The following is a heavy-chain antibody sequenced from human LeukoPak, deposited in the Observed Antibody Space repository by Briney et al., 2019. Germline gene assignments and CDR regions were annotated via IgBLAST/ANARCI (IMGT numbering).Heavy chain of an antibody. V-gene: IGHV3-23*01. CDR3: AKADILAGYNRGGGFYFNY. D-gene: IGHD3-9*01. J-gene: IGHJ4*02. Sequence: GGSLRLSCAASGFTFSSYSMNWVRQAPGKGLEWVSAIGGSGGSPYYADSVKGRFNIARDNSKNTLHLQMNSLRAEDTAVYYCAKADILAGYNRGGGFYFNYWGQGTLVTVSS. CDR1: GFTFSSYS. CDR2: IGGSGGSP.